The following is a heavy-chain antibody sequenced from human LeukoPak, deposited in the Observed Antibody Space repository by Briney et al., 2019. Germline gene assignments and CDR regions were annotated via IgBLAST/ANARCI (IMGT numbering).Heavy chain of an antibody. Sequence: GGSLRLSCAASGFSFDDYAMHWVRQAPGKGLEWVSGITWNSDNIEYADSVKGRFTISRDNAKNSLYLQMNSLRAEDMALYYCAKGGGGRLIYYYYMDVWGKGTTVTVSS. CDR1: GFSFDDYA. V-gene: IGHV3-9*03. J-gene: IGHJ6*03. CDR3: AKGGGGRLIYYYYMDV. D-gene: IGHD3-16*01. CDR2: ITWNSDNI.